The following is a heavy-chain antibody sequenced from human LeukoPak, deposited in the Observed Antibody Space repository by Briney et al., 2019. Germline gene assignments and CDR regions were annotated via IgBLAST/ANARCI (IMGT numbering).Heavy chain of an antibody. V-gene: IGHV3-23*01. Sequence: LPGGSLRLSCAASGFTFSTYDMTWVRQAPGKGLEWVSAIGSSGSTYYADSVKGRFTISRDNSKNTLYLQMNSLRAEDTAIYYCANPFCGSGPRGYWGQGTLVTVSS. CDR2: IGSSGST. J-gene: IGHJ4*02. CDR3: ANPFCGSGPRGY. CDR1: GFTFSTYD. D-gene: IGHD3-10*01.